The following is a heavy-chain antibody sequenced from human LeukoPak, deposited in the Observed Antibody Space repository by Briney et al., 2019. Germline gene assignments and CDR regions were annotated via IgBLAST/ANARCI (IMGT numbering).Heavy chain of an antibody. V-gene: IGHV3-21*01. Sequence: GGSLRLSCAASGFTFSSYSMNWVRQAPGKGLEWVSSISSSSSYIYYADSVKGRFTISRDNAKSSLYLQMNSLRAEDTAVYYCARDFCSGGSCYSDAFDIWGQGTMVTVSS. CDR3: ARDFCSGGSCYSDAFDI. D-gene: IGHD2-15*01. J-gene: IGHJ3*02. CDR2: ISSSSSYI. CDR1: GFTFSSYS.